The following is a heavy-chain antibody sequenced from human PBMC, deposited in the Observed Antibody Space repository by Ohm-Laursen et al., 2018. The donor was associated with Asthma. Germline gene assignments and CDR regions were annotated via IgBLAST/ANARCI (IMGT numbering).Heavy chain of an antibody. CDR2: ITFSGEHT. J-gene: IGHJ1*01. CDR3: ARIGPEWELPGREYSLHH. D-gene: IGHD1-26*01. CDR1: GFTHERYA. V-gene: IGHV3-23*01. Sequence: SLRLSCAASGFTHERYAMNWVRQVPGKGREWVSSITFSGEHTYYADSVKGRFTISRDNSKNTLYLQMNSLRAEDTALYYCARIGPEWELPGREYSLHHWGEGTLVTVSS.